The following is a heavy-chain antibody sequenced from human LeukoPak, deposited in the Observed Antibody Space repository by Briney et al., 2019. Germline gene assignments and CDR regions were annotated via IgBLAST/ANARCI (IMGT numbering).Heavy chain of an antibody. CDR2: IWYDGSSR. V-gene: IGHV3-33*06. Sequence: GRSLRLTCAASGFTFSSYGMHWVRQAPGKGLEWVAVIWYDGSSRYYADSVKDRFTISRDNSKNTLYLQMNSLRAEGTAVYYCAKPTRGGGGSFLIDFWGQGTLVTVSS. CDR3: AKPTRGGGGSFLIDF. J-gene: IGHJ4*02. CDR1: GFTFSSYG. D-gene: IGHD1-26*01.